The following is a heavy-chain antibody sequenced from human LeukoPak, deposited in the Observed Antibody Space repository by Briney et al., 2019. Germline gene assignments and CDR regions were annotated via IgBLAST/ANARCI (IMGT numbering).Heavy chain of an antibody. Sequence: PSETLSLTCAVYGGSFSGYYWSWIRQPPGKGLEWIGEINHSGSTNYNPSLKSRVTISVDTSKNQFSLKLSPVTAADTAVYYCARDRMATGNWGQGTLVTVSS. J-gene: IGHJ4*02. CDR3: ARDRMATGN. D-gene: IGHD5-24*01. V-gene: IGHV4-34*01. CDR2: INHSGST. CDR1: GGSFSGYY.